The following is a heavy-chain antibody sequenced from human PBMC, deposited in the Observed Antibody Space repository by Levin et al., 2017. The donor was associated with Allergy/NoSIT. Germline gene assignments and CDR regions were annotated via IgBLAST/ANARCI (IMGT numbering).Heavy chain of an antibody. Sequence: GESLKISCAASGFTVSSHYMSWVRQAPGKGLEWVSVIYSGGSTYYADSVKGRFTISRDNSKNTLYLQMNSLRAEDTAVYYCARVRLYYGDYVSHWFDPWGQGTLVTVSS. V-gene: IGHV3-53*01. CDR2: IYSGGST. CDR1: GFTVSSHY. CDR3: ARVRLYYGDYVSHWFDP. J-gene: IGHJ5*02. D-gene: IGHD4-17*01.